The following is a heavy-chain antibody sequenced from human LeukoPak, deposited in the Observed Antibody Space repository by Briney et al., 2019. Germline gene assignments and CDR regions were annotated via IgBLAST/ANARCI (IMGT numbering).Heavy chain of an antibody. J-gene: IGHJ3*02. V-gene: IGHV4-61*02. Sequence: SQTLSLTCTVSGDSISSGDYYWSWIRQPAGKGLEWIGRISSSGSTNYNPSLKSRVTISVDSSKNRFSLKLSSVTAADTAVYCCARGPYSYDSSGAFDIWGEGTMVTVSS. D-gene: IGHD3-22*01. CDR1: GDSISSGDYY. CDR3: ARGPYSYDSSGAFDI. CDR2: ISSSGST.